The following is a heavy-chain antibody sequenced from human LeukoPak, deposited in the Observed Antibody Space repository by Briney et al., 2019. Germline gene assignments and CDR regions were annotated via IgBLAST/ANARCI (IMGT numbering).Heavy chain of an antibody. V-gene: IGHV3-66*01. CDR1: GFTVSSNY. D-gene: IGHD3-22*01. CDR2: IYSGGST. CDR3: ARSAGYYDSSGYYYGWAAYFDY. J-gene: IGHJ4*02. Sequence: GGSLRLSCAASGFTVSSNYMSWVRQAPGKGLEWASVIYSGGSTYYADSVKGRFTISRDNSKNTLYLQMNSLRAEDTAVYYCARSAGYYDSSGYYYGWAAYFDYWGQGTLVTVSS.